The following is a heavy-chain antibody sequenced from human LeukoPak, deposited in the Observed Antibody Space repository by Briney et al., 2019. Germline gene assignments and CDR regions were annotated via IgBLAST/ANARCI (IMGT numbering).Heavy chain of an antibody. CDR3: AREIIWFGELLPYGMDV. CDR2: IIPILGIA. D-gene: IGHD3-10*01. CDR1: GGTFSSYA. V-gene: IGHV1-69*04. J-gene: IGHJ6*02. Sequence: ASVKVSCKASGGTFSSYAISWVRQAPGQGLEWMGRIIPILGIANYAQKFQGRVTITADKSTSTAYMELSSLRSEDTAVYYCAREIIWFGELLPYGMDVWGQGTTVTVSS.